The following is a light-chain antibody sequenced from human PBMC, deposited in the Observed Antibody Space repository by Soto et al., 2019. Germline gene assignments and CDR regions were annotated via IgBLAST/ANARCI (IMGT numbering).Light chain of an antibody. V-gene: IGKV3-15*01. Sequence: EIVMTQSPATLSVSPGERATLSCRASQRVYSTLAWYQQKPDQAPRLLIYGASTRATGIPARFSGSGSGTECTLTISRLQAEDFAVYYWQQYNNWPLTFGPGTKVDIK. J-gene: IGKJ3*01. CDR3: QQYNNWPLT. CDR2: GAS. CDR1: QRVYST.